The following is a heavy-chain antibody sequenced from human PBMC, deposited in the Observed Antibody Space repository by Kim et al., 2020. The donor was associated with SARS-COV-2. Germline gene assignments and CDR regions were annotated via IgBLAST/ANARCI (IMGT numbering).Heavy chain of an antibody. CDR3: ARQTYGGNSDWYFDL. CDR2: INHSGST. V-gene: IGHV4-34*01. CDR1: GGSFSGYY. J-gene: IGHJ2*01. D-gene: IGHD4-17*01. Sequence: SETLSLTCAVYGGSFSGYYWSWIRQPPGKGLEWIGEINHSGSTNYNPSLKSRVTISVDTSKNQFSLKLSSVTAADTAVYYCARQTYGGNSDWYFDLWGRG.